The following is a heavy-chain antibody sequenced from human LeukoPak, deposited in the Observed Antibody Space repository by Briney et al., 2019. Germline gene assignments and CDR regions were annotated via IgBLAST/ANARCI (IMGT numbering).Heavy chain of an antibody. CDR1: GGTFSSYA. J-gene: IGHJ4*02. Sequence: SVTVSCKASGGTFSSYAISWVRQAPGQGHEWMGGIIPIFGTANYAQKFQGRVTITADESTSTAYMELSSLRSEDTAVYYCARSGPRNGYNYYWGQGTLLTVSS. CDR2: IIPIFGTA. CDR3: ARSGPRNGYNYY. D-gene: IGHD5-24*01. V-gene: IGHV1-69*13.